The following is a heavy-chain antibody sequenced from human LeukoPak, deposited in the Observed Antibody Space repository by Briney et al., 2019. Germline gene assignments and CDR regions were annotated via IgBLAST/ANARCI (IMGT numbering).Heavy chain of an antibody. CDR2: ITGSGGST. V-gene: IGHV3-23*01. D-gene: IGHD7-27*01. CDR1: GFTFNNYA. J-gene: IGHJ3*02. CDR3: AKVLNLGDAFDI. Sequence: GGSLRLSCAASGFTFNNYAMTWVRHAPGKGLEWVSTITGSGGSTYYADSVKGRFTISRDNAKNSLYLQMNSLRAEDTAVYYCAKVLNLGDAFDIWGQGTMVTVSS.